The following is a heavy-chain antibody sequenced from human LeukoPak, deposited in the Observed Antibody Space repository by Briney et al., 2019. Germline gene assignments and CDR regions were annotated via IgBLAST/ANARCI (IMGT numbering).Heavy chain of an antibody. J-gene: IGHJ4*02. CDR2: IPYDGSNK. D-gene: IGHD1-26*01. V-gene: IGHV3-30*04. CDR1: GFTFSSYA. CDR3: ARDSGSYGPLTYYFDY. Sequence: PGGSLRLSCAASGFTFSSYAMHWVRQAPGKGLEWVAVIPYDGSNKYYADSVKGRFTISRDNSKNTLYLQMNSLRAEDTAVYYCARDSGSYGPLTYYFDYWGQGTLVTVSS.